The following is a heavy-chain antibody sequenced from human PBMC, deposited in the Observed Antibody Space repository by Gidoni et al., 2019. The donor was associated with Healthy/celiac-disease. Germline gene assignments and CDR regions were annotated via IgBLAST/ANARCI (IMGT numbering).Heavy chain of an antibody. CDR3: AKDFGYWYFDL. CDR2: ISGNGGST. CDR1: GFTFSSYA. D-gene: IGHD3-3*01. V-gene: IGHV3-23*01. J-gene: IGHJ2*01. Sequence: EVQLLESGGGLVQPGGSLRLSCAASGFTFSSYAMSWVRQAPGKGLGWVSAISGNGGSTYYADSVKGRFTISRDNSKNTLYLQMNSLRAEDTALYYCAKDFGYWYFDLWGRGTLVTVSS.